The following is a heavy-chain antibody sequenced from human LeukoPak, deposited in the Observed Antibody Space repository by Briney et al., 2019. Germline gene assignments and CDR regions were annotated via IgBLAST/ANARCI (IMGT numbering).Heavy chain of an antibody. D-gene: IGHD4-23*01. Sequence: GSLRLSCAASGFTVSSSYMSWVRQAPGKGLEWVSVIYSGGSTYYADSVKGRFTISRDNSKNTLYLQMNSLRAEDTAVYYCARGVXHDYGXNGXYFDYWGQGTLVTVSS. CDR3: ARGVXHDYGXNGXYFDY. CDR1: GFTVSSSY. V-gene: IGHV3-53*01. CDR2: IYSGGST. J-gene: IGHJ4*02.